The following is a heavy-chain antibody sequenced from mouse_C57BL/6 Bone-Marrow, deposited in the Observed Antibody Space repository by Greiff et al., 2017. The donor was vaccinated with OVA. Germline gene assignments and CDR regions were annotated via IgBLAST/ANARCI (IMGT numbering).Heavy chain of an antibody. J-gene: IGHJ4*01. CDR3: ATDYYGSSLYAMDY. Sequence: VQLQQSGPELVKPGASVKISCKASGYTFTDYYINWVKQRPGQGLEWIGWIFPGSGSTYYNEKFKGKATLTVDKSSSTAYMLLSSLTSEDSAVYFCATDYYGSSLYAMDYWGQGTSVTVSS. V-gene: IGHV1-75*01. D-gene: IGHD1-1*01. CDR1: GYTFTDYY. CDR2: IFPGSGST.